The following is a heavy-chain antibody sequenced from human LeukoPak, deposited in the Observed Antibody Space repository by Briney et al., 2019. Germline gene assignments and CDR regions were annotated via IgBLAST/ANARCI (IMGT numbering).Heavy chain of an antibody. Sequence: SETLSLTCAVYGGSFSGYYRSWIRQPAGKGLEWIGRIYTSGSTNYNPSLKSRVTMSVDTSKNQFSLKLSSVTAADTAVYYCARDRVQWLLLGGGQRDYWGQGTLVTVSS. D-gene: IGHD3-3*01. J-gene: IGHJ4*02. V-gene: IGHV4-4*07. CDR2: IYTSGST. CDR3: ARDRVQWLLLGGGQRDY. CDR1: GGSFSGYY.